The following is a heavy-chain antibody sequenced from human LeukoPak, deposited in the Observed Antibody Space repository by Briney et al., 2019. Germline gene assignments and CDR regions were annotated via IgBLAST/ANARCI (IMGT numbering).Heavy chain of an antibody. D-gene: IGHD7-27*01. CDR3: AKADNGGPEGYFDD. V-gene: IGHV3-23*01. Sequence: SGGSLRLSCAASGFTFSSYAMSWVRQAPGKGLEWVSAISGSGGSTYYADSVKGRFTISRDNSKNTLYLQMNSLRAEDTAVYYCAKADNGGPEGYFDDWGQGTLVTVSS. CDR2: ISGSGGST. CDR1: GFTFSSYA. J-gene: IGHJ4*02.